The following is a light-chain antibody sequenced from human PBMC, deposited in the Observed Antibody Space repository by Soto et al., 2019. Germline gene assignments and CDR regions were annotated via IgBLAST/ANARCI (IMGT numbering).Light chain of an antibody. CDR2: GAS. J-gene: IGKJ5*01. V-gene: IGKV3-20*01. Sequence: EIVLTQSPGTLSLSPGERATLSCRASQSVSSSYLAWYQQKPGQAPRLLIYGASSRATGTPDRFSGSGSGTDFTLTISRLEPEDFALYFCQHYGRGSPIAFGLGTRLEIK. CDR3: QHYGRGSPIA. CDR1: QSVSSSY.